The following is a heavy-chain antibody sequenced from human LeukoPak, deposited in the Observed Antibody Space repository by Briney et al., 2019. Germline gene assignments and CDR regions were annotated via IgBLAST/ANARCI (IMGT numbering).Heavy chain of an antibody. CDR1: GYTFTDYY. V-gene: IGHV1-2*02. Sequence: ASVTVSCKASGYTFTDYYMHWVRQAPGQGLEWMGWINPNSGGTNYAQKFQGRVTMATDTSISTAYMEVSGLRSDDTAVYYCARVRIGQQLDKYYYYAMDVWGQGTTVTVSS. CDR2: INPNSGGT. J-gene: IGHJ6*02. CDR3: ARVRIGQQLDKYYYYAMDV. D-gene: IGHD6-13*01.